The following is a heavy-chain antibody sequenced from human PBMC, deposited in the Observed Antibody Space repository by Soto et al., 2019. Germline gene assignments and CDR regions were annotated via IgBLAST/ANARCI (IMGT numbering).Heavy chain of an antibody. CDR1: GYTFTSYY. Sequence: ASVKVSCKASGYTFTSYYMHWVRQAPGQGLEWMGIINPSGGSTSYAQKFQGRVTMTRDTSTSTVYMELSSLRSEDTAVYYCARDPHRITIFGVYMDVWCKGTTVTVSS. D-gene: IGHD3-3*01. J-gene: IGHJ6*04. V-gene: IGHV1-46*03. CDR3: ARDPHRITIFGVYMDV. CDR2: INPSGGST.